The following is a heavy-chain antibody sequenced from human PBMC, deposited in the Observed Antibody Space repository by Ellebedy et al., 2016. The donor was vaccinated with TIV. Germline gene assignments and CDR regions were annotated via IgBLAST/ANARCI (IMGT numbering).Heavy chain of an antibody. Sequence: GESLKISCAASGFTFSSYTINWVRQTPGKGLEWVSSISSSGSYLYYADSVKGRFTISRDNSKNTLHLQMDTLRVEDTAVYYCATRLGEGIQLWGGFDYWGQGTLVTVSS. CDR2: ISSSGSYL. CDR3: ATRLGEGIQLWGGFDY. CDR1: GFTFSSYT. D-gene: IGHD5-18*01. J-gene: IGHJ4*02. V-gene: IGHV3-21*04.